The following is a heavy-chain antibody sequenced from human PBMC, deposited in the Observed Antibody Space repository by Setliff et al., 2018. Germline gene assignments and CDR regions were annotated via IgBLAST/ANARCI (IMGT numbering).Heavy chain of an antibody. J-gene: IGHJ5*02. Sequence: ASVKVSCKASGYSFTGYQIYWMRLAPGQGLEWMGWINPNSGVANYARRFEGRVTMTSDTSISTVYMEVNSLRSDDTAVYFCARDSASCDSTSCYWAVNWFDPWGQGTLVTVSS. V-gene: IGHV1-2*02. CDR2: INPNSGVA. D-gene: IGHD2-2*01. CDR3: ARDSASCDSTSCYWAVNWFDP. CDR1: GYSFTGYQ.